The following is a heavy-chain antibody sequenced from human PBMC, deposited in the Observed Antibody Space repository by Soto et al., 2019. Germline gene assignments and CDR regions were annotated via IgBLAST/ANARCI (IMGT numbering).Heavy chain of an antibody. CDR2: INPNSGGT. D-gene: IGHD2-15*01. V-gene: IGHV1-2*04. Sequence: ASVKISCKASGYTFTGYYMHCVRQAPGQGLEWMGWINPNSGGTNYAQKFQGWVTMTRDTSISTAYMELGRLRSDDTAVYYCARSSNIVVVVAALDYWGQGTLVTVSS. CDR1: GYTFTGYY. J-gene: IGHJ4*02. CDR3: ARSSNIVVVVAALDY.